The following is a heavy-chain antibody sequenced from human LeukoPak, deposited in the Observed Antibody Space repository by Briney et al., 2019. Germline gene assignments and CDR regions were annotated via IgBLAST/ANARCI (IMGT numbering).Heavy chain of an antibody. CDR3: AKGHYYGSGSLDY. CDR1: GFTLSSYG. Sequence: GGSLRLSCAASGFTLSSYGMSWVRQAPGKGLEWVSAIGGRDGSTYYADSVKGRFTISRDNSENTLYVQMNSLRAEDTAVYYCAKGHYYGSGSLDYWGQGTLVTVSS. CDR2: IGGRDGST. V-gene: IGHV3-23*01. D-gene: IGHD3-10*01. J-gene: IGHJ4*02.